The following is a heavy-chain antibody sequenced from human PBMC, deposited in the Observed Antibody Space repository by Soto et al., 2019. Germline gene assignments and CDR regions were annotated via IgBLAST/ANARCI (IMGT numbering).Heavy chain of an antibody. CDR1: GYTFTDYA. V-gene: IGHV1-3*01. D-gene: IGHD6-19*01. Sequence: QVQLVQSGAEVKKPGASVKVSCKASGYTFTDYAMHWVRQAPGQGLEWMGWINAGNGNTKYSQNLQGRVTITRDTPASTPNRELRSGSWEDTVGYFCARRSYSSGGAFDYGGQGPLVTVPS. CDR3: ARRSYSSGGAFDY. CDR2: INAGNGNT. J-gene: IGHJ4*02.